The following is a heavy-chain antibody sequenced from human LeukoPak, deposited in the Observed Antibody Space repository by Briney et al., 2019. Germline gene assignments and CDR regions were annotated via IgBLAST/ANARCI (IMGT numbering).Heavy chain of an antibody. Sequence: GGSLRLSCAASGFTFSSYSMNWVRQAPGKGLEWVSSISSSSSYIYYADSVKGRFTISRDNAKNSLYLQMNSLRAEDTAVYYCAREPRLRWGSGSPSWGQGTLVTVSS. D-gene: IGHD3-10*01. V-gene: IGHV3-21*01. CDR2: ISSSSSYI. J-gene: IGHJ5*02. CDR3: AREPRLRWGSGSPS. CDR1: GFTFSSYS.